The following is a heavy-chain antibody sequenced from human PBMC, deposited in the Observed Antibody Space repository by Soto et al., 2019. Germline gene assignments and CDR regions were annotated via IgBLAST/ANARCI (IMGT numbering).Heavy chain of an antibody. CDR3: ARETVPPSYHYYDC. CDR2: IFSGGTT. Sequence: EVQLVETGGGMIQPGGSLRLSCAASGFTVSSNYMSWVRQAPGRGLERDSTIFSGGTTHYADSVKGRFTISRDSSKNTLYLQMNSLRAEDTAIYYCARETVPPSYHYYDCWGQGTLVTVSS. V-gene: IGHV3-53*02. D-gene: IGHD2-2*01. J-gene: IGHJ4*02. CDR1: GFTVSSNY.